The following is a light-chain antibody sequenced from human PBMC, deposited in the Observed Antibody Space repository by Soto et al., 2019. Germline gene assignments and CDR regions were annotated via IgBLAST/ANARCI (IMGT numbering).Light chain of an antibody. CDR2: DTN. Sequence: QAVVTQESSLTVSPGGTVTLTCGFSTGAVTSGHYPYWFQQKPGQAPRTLIYDTNNKHSWTPARFSGSLLGGKAALTLSGAQPEDEADYYCLVSYSGARVFGGGTKLTVL. V-gene: IGLV7-46*01. CDR3: LVSYSGARV. CDR1: TGAVTSGHY. J-gene: IGLJ2*01.